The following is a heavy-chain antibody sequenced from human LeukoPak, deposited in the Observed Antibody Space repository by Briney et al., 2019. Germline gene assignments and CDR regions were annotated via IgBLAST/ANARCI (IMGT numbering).Heavy chain of an antibody. D-gene: IGHD1-7*01. V-gene: IGHV1-58*01. CDR2: IVVGSGNT. J-gene: IGHJ4*02. CDR1: GFTFTSSA. Sequence: ASVRVSCKASGFTFTSSAVQWVRQARGQRLEWIGWIVVGSGNTNYAQKFQERVTITRDMSTSTAYMELSSLRSEDTAVYYCAADYPITGTNSWGQGTLVTVSS. CDR3: AADYPITGTNS.